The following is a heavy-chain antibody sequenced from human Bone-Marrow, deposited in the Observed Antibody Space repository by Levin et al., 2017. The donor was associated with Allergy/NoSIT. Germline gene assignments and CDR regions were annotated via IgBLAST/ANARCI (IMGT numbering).Heavy chain of an antibody. CDR1: GYTLTELS. V-gene: IGHV1-24*01. CDR3: AIVVVVAATPDLKPFDY. D-gene: IGHD2-15*01. J-gene: IGHJ4*02. Sequence: ASVKVSCKVSGYTLTELSMHWVRQAPGKGLEWMGGFDPEDGETIYAQKFQGRVTMTEDTSTDTAYMELSSLRSEDTAVYYCAIVVVVAATPDLKPFDYWGQGTLVTVSS. CDR2: FDPEDGET.